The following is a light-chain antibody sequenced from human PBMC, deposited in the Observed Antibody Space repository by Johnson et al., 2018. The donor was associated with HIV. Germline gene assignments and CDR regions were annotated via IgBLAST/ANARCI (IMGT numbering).Light chain of an antibody. CDR1: SSNIGNNY. V-gene: IGLV1-51*02. J-gene: IGLJ1*01. CDR2: ENN. Sequence: QSVLTQPPSVSAAPGQKVTISCSGSSSNIGNNYVSWYQQLPGTAPKLLIYENNKRPSGIPDRFSGSKSGTSATLGITGLQTGDAADYYCGTWDSSLSAYVFGTGTTVTVL. CDR3: GTWDSSLSAYV.